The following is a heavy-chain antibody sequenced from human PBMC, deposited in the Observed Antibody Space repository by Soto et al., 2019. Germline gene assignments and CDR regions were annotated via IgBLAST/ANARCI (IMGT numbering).Heavy chain of an antibody. CDR2: ISSSGSTI. CDR1: GFTFSSYE. V-gene: IGHV3-48*03. D-gene: IGHD3-22*01. Sequence: GGSLRLSCAASGFTFSSYEMNWVRQAPGKGLEWVSYISSSGSTIYYADSVKGRFTISRDNAKNSLYLQMNSLRAEDTAVYYCARDPQRYDSSGLGWEDAFDIWGQGTMVTVSS. J-gene: IGHJ3*02. CDR3: ARDPQRYDSSGLGWEDAFDI.